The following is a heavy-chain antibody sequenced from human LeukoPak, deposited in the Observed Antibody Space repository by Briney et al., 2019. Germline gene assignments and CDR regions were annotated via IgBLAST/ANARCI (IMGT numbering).Heavy chain of an antibody. V-gene: IGHV3-74*01. Sequence: GGSLRLSCAASGFTFTTYWMHWVRQAPGKGLVWVSRINGDGSRSNYADSVKGRFTISRDNARNTLYLQMNSLRAEGTALYYCARTSPTSHFDFWSQGTLVTVSS. CDR2: INGDGSRS. CDR3: ARTSPTSHFDF. J-gene: IGHJ4*02. CDR1: GFTFTTYW. D-gene: IGHD3-16*01.